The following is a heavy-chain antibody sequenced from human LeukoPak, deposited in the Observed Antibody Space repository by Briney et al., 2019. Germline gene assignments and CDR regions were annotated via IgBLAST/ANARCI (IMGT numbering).Heavy chain of an antibody. D-gene: IGHD6-13*01. CDR3: ARTSAEYSNSWIDS. Sequence: SETLSLTCTVSGGSISSFYWSWIQQPPGKGLEYIGYIYYRGSTNYNPSLKSRVTMSIDTSKSQFSLKLTSVTAADTAVYYCARTSAEYSNSWIDSWGQGTVVIVSS. CDR1: GGSISSFY. CDR2: IYYRGST. J-gene: IGHJ4*02. V-gene: IGHV4-59*12.